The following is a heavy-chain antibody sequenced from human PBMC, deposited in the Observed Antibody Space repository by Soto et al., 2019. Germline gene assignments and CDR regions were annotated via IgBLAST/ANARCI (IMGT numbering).Heavy chain of an antibody. D-gene: IGHD6-13*01. CDR3: ATSRTFDY. J-gene: IGHJ4*02. V-gene: IGHV3-7*01. CDR2: IKQDGSEK. Sequence: EVQLVESGGGLVQPGGSLRLSCVVSGFTFSSYWMNWVRQAPGKGLEWVANIKQDGSEKYYVDSAKGRFTISRDNAKNSLYLQMNSLSAEDTAIYYCATSRTFDYWGQGTLVIVSS. CDR1: GFTFSSYW.